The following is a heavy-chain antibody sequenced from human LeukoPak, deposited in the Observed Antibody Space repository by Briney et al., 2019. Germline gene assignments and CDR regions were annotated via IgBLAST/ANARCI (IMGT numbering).Heavy chain of an antibody. CDR1: GFTFSSYA. J-gene: IGHJ4*02. V-gene: IGHV3-30-3*01. Sequence: GGSLRLSCAASGFTFSSYAMSWVRQAPGKGLEWVAVISYDGSNKYYADSVKGRFTISRDNSKNTLYLQMNSLRAEDTAVYYCARDHIVVVVAATYSWGQGTLVTVSS. CDR3: ARDHIVVVVAATYS. D-gene: IGHD2-15*01. CDR2: ISYDGSNK.